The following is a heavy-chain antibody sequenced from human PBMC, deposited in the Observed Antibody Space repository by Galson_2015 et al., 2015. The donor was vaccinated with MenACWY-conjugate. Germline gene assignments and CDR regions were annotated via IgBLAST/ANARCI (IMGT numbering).Heavy chain of an antibody. V-gene: IGHV3-74*01. Sequence: SLRLSCAASGFTFSNYWMHWVRQGPGKGLEWLSRIDNDGNRITYADSVKGRFTISRDNAKNTLYLQINSVRADDTAVYYCSSGGEAKLIIVGGISDIWGQGTTVTVSS. D-gene: IGHD1-26*01. CDR3: SSGGEAKLIIVGGISDI. CDR2: IDNDGNRI. CDR1: GFTFSNYW. J-gene: IGHJ3*02.